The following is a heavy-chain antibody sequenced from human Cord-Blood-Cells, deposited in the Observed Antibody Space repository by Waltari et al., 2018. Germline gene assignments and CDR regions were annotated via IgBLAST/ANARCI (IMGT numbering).Heavy chain of an antibody. CDR3: VGGGRDGYNYFDY. Sequence: PSRGLEWLGRTYYRSKWYNDYAVSVKSQITINPDTSKNQFSLQLNSVTPEDTAVYYCVGGGRDGYNYFDYWGQGTLVTVSS. V-gene: IGHV6-1*01. J-gene: IGHJ4*02. D-gene: IGHD5-12*01. CDR2: TYYRSKWYN.